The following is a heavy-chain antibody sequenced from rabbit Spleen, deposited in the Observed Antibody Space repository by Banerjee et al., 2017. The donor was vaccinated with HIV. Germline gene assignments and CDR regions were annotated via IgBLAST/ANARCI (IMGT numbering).Heavy chain of an antibody. V-gene: IGHV1S45*01. CDR2: MNSDIDNT. J-gene: IGHJ4*01. CDR1: GIDFSIYYY. Sequence: QQQLEESGGGLVKPGGTLTLTCKASGIDFSIYYYMCWVRQAPGKGLEWIACMNSDIDNTWYANWAKGRFTISKTSSTTVTLQMTSLTAADTATYFCVRDPFYISDWGDLWGQGTLVTVS. D-gene: IGHD4-1*01. CDR3: VRDPFYISDWGDL.